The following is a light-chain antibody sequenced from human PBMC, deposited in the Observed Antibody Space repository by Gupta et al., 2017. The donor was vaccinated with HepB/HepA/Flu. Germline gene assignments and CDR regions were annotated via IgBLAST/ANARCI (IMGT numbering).Light chain of an antibody. Sequence: QSALTQPASVSGSPGQSVTVSCTGTNSDIGAYIYVSWYQQHPGKVPRLLMYDVINRPSGVSNRLSGSKSGNTASLTISGLQAEDEADYYCCAYTTSATWVFGGGTKLTVL. CDR2: DVI. CDR3: CAYTTSATWV. CDR1: NSDIGAYIY. V-gene: IGLV2-14*01. J-gene: IGLJ3*02.